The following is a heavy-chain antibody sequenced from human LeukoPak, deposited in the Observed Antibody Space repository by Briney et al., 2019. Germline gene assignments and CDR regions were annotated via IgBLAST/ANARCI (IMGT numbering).Heavy chain of an antibody. V-gene: IGHV1-46*01. CDR2: INPSGGST. J-gene: IGHJ5*02. D-gene: IGHD1-26*01. Sequence: RGASVKVSCKASGYTFTNYYIHWVRQAPGQGLECMGIINPSGGSTSYAQKFQGRVTMTRDMSTSTVYMELSSLRSEDTAVYYCARGGVGATTYVWFDPWGQGTLVTVSS. CDR3: ARGGVGATTYVWFDP. CDR1: GYTFTNYY.